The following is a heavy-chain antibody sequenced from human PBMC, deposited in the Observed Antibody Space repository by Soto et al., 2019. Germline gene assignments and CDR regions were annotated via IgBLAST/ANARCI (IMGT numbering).Heavy chain of an antibody. D-gene: IGHD3-16*01. CDR2: VYHTGDT. V-gene: IGHV4-4*02. CDR1: GETVSSRQF. Sequence: HSCSPYIGRGVSGETVSSRQFWRSVSKSPGRGLEWIGNVYHTGDTNFNPSLQSRVTFSVDKSNNQFSLRLTSVTAADTAVYFCASEIVNAGGNNYFGTSGPGTLGTV. CDR3: ASEIVNAGGNNYFGT. J-gene: IGHJ5*01.